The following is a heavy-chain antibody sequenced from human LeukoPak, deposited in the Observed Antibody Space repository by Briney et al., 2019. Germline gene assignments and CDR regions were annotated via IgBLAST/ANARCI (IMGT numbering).Heavy chain of an antibody. V-gene: IGHV3-74*01. J-gene: IGHJ6*02. CDR1: GFTFSNYW. CDR3: ARAAGNYYYGMDV. D-gene: IGHD3-10*01. Sequence: GGSLRLSCAASGFTFSNYWMDWVRQVPGRGLEWVSRVNGDGSSTSYADSVKGRFTISRDNAKNTLYLQMNSLRAEDTAVYFCARAAGNYYYGMDVWGQGTTVTVSS. CDR2: VNGDGSST.